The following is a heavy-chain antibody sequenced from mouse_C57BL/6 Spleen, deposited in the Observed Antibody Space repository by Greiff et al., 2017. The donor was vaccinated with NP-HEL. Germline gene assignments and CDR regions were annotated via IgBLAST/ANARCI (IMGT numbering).Heavy chain of an antibody. D-gene: IGHD1-1*01. V-gene: IGHV7-1*01. CDR2: SRNKANDYTT. Sequence: DVKLVESGGGLVQSGRSLRLSCATSGFTFSDFYMEWVRQAPGKGLEWIAASRNKANDYTTEYSASVKGRFIVSRDTSQSILYLQMNALRAEDTAIYYCARDVPTGGYFDVWGTGTTVTVSS. CDR1: GFTFSDFY. CDR3: ARDVPTGGYFDV. J-gene: IGHJ1*03.